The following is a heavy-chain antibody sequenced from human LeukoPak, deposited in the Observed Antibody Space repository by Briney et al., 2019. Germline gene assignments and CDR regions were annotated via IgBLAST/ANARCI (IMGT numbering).Heavy chain of an antibody. CDR2: ISSSSSYI. CDR3: ASGIAARPDWFDP. D-gene: IGHD6-6*01. J-gene: IGHJ5*02. V-gene: IGHV3-21*01. CDR1: GFTFSSHS. Sequence: AGGSLRLSCAASGFTFSSHSMNWVRQAPGKGPEWVSFISSSSSYIYYADSVKGRFTISRDNAKNSLYLQMNSLRAEDTAVYYCASGIAARPDWFDPWGQGTRVTVSS.